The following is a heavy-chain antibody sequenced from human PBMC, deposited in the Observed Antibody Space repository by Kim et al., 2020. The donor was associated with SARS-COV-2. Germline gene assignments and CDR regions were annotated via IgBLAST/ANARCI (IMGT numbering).Heavy chain of an antibody. J-gene: IGHJ4*02. D-gene: IGHD2-2*01. CDR1: GYSFTSYW. V-gene: IGHV5-51*01. CDR2: IYPGDSDT. Sequence: GESLKISCKGSGYSFTSYWIGWVRQMPGKVLEWMGIIYPGDSDTRYSPSFQGQVTISADKSISTAYLQWSSLKASDTAMYYCASQSAAMRGSFDYWGQGTLVTVSS. CDR3: ASQSAAMRGSFDY.